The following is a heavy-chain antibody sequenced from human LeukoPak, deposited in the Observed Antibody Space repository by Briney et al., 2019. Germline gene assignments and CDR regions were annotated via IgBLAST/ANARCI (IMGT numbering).Heavy chain of an antibody. CDR3: ARDSDGSGSRPYDY. D-gene: IGHD3-10*01. CDR1: GGSISSGDYY. Sequence: PSQTLSLTCTVSGGSISSGDYYWSWIRQRPGKGLEWIGYIYYSGSTYYNPSLKSRVTISVDTSKNQFSLRLTSVTAADTAVYYCARDSDGSGSRPYDYWGQGTLVTVSS. J-gene: IGHJ4*02. CDR2: IYYSGST. V-gene: IGHV4-31*03.